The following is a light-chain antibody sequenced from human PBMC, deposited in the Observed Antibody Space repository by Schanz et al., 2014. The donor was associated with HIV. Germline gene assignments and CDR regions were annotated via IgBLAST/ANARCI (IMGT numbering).Light chain of an antibody. CDR3: TSYTTNRTVA. Sequence: QSALTQPASVSGSPGQSITISCTGTSSDVGAYKHVSWYQQHPGKAPKLMLYDANNRPSGVSDRFSGSKSGNTASLNISGLQADDEADYYCTSYTTNRTVAFGGGTKVTVL. CDR2: DAN. CDR1: SSDVGAYKH. J-gene: IGLJ2*01. V-gene: IGLV2-14*03.